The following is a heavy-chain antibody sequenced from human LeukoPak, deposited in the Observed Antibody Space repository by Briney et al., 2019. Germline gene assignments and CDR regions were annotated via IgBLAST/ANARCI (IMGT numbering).Heavy chain of an antibody. D-gene: IGHD2-2*02. V-gene: IGHV3-21*04. J-gene: IGHJ4*02. CDR2: ISRSSSSI. CDR3: AKVGSLYLRSATFDY. CDR1: GFTFSTYS. Sequence: PGGSLRLSCAASGFTFSTYSMSWVRQAPGKGLEWVSSISRSSSSIYHADSVKGRFTISRDNAKNSLYLQMNSLRAEDTALYYCAKVGSLYLRSATFDYWGQGTLVTVSS.